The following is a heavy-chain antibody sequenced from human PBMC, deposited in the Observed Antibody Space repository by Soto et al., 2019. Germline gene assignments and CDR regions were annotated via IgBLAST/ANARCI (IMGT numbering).Heavy chain of an antibody. CDR1: GGSISSYY. CDR3: ARSRRTSDYFDY. V-gene: IGHV4-59*08. CDR2: IYYSGST. Sequence: QVQLQESGPGLVKPSETLSLTCTVSGGSISSYYWSWIRQPPGKGLEWIGYIYYSGSTNYNPSLKSRVTISVDTSKNQFSLKLSSVTAADTAVYYCARSRRTSDYFDYWGQGTLVTVSS. D-gene: IGHD1-1*01. J-gene: IGHJ4*02.